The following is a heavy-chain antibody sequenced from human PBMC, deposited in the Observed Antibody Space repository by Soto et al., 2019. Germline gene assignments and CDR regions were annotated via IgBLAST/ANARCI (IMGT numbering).Heavy chain of an antibody. CDR2: IYYTGSS. J-gene: IGHJ4*02. V-gene: IGHV4-59*08. D-gene: IGHD1-26*01. CDR1: GGSISSYY. Sequence: QVQLQESGPGLVKPSETLSLTCTVSGGSISSYYGSWIRQPPGKGLEYIGYIYYTGSSNYNPSLKRRVTISLDTSKKQFSLNLSSVTAADTAVYYCARHTLGLAYWGQGALVTVS. CDR3: ARHTLGLAY.